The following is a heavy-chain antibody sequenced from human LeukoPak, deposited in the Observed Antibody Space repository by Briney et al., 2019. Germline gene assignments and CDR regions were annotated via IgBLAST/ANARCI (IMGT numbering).Heavy chain of an antibody. CDR3: GVGKTGYCTNGVCYGVGWFDP. D-gene: IGHD2-8*01. CDR2: ISAYNGNT. J-gene: IGHJ5*02. CDR1: GYTFTSYG. V-gene: IGHV1-18*01. Sequence: ASVKVSCKASGYTFTSYGISWVRQAPGQGLEWMGWISAYNGNTNYAQKLQGRVTMTTDTSTSTAYMELRSLRSEDTAVYYCGVGKTGYCTNGVCYGVGWFDPWGQGTLVTVSS.